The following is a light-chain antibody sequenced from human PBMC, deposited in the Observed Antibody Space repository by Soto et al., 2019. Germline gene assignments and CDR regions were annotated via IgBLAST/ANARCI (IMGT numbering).Light chain of an antibody. CDR2: GAS. J-gene: IGKJ5*01. V-gene: IGKV3-20*01. Sequence: IVLTQSPGTLSLSPGERATPSCRASQSVNTNYLAWYQQKSGQAPRLLIYGASSRATGIPDRFSGTGSGTDFTLTISRLEPEDFAAYFCQQYGSSPITFGQGTRLEIK. CDR3: QQYGSSPIT. CDR1: QSVNTNY.